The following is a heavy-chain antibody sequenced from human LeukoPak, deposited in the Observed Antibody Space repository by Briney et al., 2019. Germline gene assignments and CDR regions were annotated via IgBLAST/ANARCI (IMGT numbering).Heavy chain of an antibody. V-gene: IGHV4-4*02. J-gene: IGHJ4*02. Sequence: PSETLSLTCAVSGGSISSNNWWGWVRQPPGKGLEWIGEIYHSGSPNYNPSLKSRVTISVDRSKNQLSLKLSSVTAADTAMYYCASGGYSYGFDYWGQGTLVTVSS. D-gene: IGHD5-18*01. CDR2: IYHSGSP. CDR1: GGSISSNNW. CDR3: ASGGYSYGFDY.